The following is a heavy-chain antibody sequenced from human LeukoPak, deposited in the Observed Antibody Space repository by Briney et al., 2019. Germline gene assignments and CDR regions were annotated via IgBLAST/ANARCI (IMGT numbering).Heavy chain of an antibody. CDR3: ATYQNELNY. J-gene: IGHJ4*02. CDR1: GFTLSSYA. Sequence: GGSLRLSCAASGFTLSSYAMSWVRQAPGKGLEWVSSISSSSSYIYYADSVKGRFTISRDNSKNTLYLQMNSLRAEDTAVYYCATYQNELNYWGQGTLVTVSS. D-gene: IGHD1-1*01. V-gene: IGHV3-23*01. CDR2: ISSSSSYI.